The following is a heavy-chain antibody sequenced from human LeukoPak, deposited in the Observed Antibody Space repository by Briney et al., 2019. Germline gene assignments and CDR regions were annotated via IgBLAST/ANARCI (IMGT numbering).Heavy chain of an antibody. J-gene: IGHJ4*02. Sequence: GGSLRLSCAASGFTFSSYSMNWVRQALGKGLEWVSSISSSSSYIYYADSVKGRFTISRDNAKNSLYLQMNSLRAEDTAVYYCARGSWLQYTEVIDYWGQGTLVTVSS. V-gene: IGHV3-21*01. CDR2: ISSSSSYI. D-gene: IGHD4-11*01. CDR3: ARGSWLQYTEVIDY. CDR1: GFTFSSYS.